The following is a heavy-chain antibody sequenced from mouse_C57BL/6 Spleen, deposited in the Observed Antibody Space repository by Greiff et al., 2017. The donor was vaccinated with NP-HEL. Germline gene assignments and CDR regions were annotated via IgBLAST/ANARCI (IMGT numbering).Heavy chain of an antibody. Sequence: VQLQQSGAELARPGASVKLSCKASGYTFTSYGISWVKQRPGQGLEWIGEIYPRSGNTYYNEKFKGKATLTADKSSSTAYMELRSLTSEDSAVYFCARLDTTVSYYFDYWGQGTTLTVSS. CDR2: IYPRSGNT. V-gene: IGHV1-81*01. CDR3: ARLDTTVSYYFDY. D-gene: IGHD1-1*01. CDR1: GYTFTSYG. J-gene: IGHJ2*01.